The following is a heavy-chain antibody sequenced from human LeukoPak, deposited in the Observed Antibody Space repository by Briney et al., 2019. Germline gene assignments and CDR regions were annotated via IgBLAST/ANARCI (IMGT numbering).Heavy chain of an antibody. CDR1: GFTVSTNY. Sequence: PGGSLRLSCAASGFTVSTNYMSWVRQAPGKGLEWVSVIYSGGSTYYADSVKGRFTISRDNSKNTLYLQMNSLRAEDTAVYYCASRASRGAFDIWGQGTMVTVSS. V-gene: IGHV3-53*01. CDR3: ASRASRGAFDI. J-gene: IGHJ3*02. CDR2: IYSGGST.